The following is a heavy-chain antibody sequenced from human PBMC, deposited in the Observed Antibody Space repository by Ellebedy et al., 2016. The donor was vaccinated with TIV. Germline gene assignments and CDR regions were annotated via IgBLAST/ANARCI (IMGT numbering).Heavy chain of an antibody. CDR1: GGSISSHY. D-gene: IGHD1-14*01. CDR3: ARYNRVSYYYLDY. CDR2: VYYSGST. J-gene: IGHJ4*02. Sequence: MPSETLSVTCTVSGGSISSHYWSWIRQPPGKGLEWIGYVYYSGSTNYNPSLKSRVIMSLDTSKNQFSLRLSSVTAADTALYYCARYNRVSYYYLDYWGQGTLVTVSS. V-gene: IGHV4-59*11.